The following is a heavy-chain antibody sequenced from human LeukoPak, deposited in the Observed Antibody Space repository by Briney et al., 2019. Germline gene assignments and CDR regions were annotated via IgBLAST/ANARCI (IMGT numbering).Heavy chain of an antibody. CDR3: AREGYRDAFDI. D-gene: IGHD6-13*01. J-gene: IGHJ3*02. Sequence: SETLPLTCTVSGGSISSYYWSWIRQPPGKGLEWIGYIYYSGSTNYNPSLKSRVTISVDTSKNQFSLKLSSVTAADTAVYYCAREGYRDAFDIWGQGTMVTVSS. CDR2: IYYSGST. CDR1: GGSISSYY. V-gene: IGHV4-59*01.